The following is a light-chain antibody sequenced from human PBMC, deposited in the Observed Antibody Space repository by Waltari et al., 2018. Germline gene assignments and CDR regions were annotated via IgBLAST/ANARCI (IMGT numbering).Light chain of an antibody. V-gene: IGLV4-69*01. J-gene: IGLJ3*02. Sequence: QLVLTQSPSASASLGASVNLTCTLTSGLSNNVIAWLQQRPEKGPRYLMKINSDGSHNKGDEIPDRFSGSSSGAERYLTISSLQSEDEADYFCQTGGHGTWVFGGGTKLTVL. CDR3: QTGGHGTWV. CDR1: SGLSNNV. CDR2: INSDGSH.